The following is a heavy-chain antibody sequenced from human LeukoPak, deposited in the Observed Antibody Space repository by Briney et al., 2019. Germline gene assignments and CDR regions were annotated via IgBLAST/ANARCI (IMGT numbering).Heavy chain of an antibody. V-gene: IGHV3-15*07. CDR3: TTCEVVRGALDY. J-gene: IGHJ4*02. D-gene: IGHD3-10*01. CDR2: IKSKTDGGTT. Sequence: GGSLRLSCSASGLTVTNAWMNWVRQAPGEGLEWVGRIKSKTDGGTTDYAAPVKGRFTISRDDSKNTLYLQMNSLKTEDTAVYYCTTCEVVRGALDYWGQGTLVTVSS. CDR1: GLTVTNAW.